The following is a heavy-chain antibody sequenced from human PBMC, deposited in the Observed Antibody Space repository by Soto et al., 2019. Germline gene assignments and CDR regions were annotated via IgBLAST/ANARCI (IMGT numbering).Heavy chain of an antibody. Sequence: QVHLVQSGAEVKKPGASVKVSCKASGYTFTSYGITWVRQAPGQGLEWMGWISAHNGNTDYAQKLQGRVIVTRDTSTSTAYMELRSLSSDDTAVYYGARGRYGDYGGQGALVTVSS. V-gene: IGHV1-18*01. D-gene: IGHD1-1*01. CDR2: ISAHNGNT. J-gene: IGHJ4*02. CDR3: ARGRYGDY. CDR1: GYTFTSYG.